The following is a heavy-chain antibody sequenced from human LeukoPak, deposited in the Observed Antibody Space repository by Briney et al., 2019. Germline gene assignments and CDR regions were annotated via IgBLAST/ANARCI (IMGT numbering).Heavy chain of an antibody. V-gene: IGHV4-4*07. Sequence: SETLSLTCTVSGGSISYFWTWIRQPAGKGLGGIGRINSSGGTNYNPSLRSRGTMSVDTSKNQFSMKLTAVTAADTAIYYCARGRNGPSADYYYGMDVWGQGTTVTASS. CDR2: INSSGGT. CDR1: GGSISYF. J-gene: IGHJ6*02. CDR3: ARGRNGPSADYYYGMDV. D-gene: IGHD3-9*01.